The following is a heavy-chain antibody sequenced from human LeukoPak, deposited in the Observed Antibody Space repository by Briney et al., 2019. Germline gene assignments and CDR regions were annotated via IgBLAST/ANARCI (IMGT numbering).Heavy chain of an antibody. CDR3: ARDGRTGGNFDY. V-gene: IGHV3-21*01. D-gene: IGHD1-1*01. Sequence: GGSLRLSCAASGFTFSSYSMNWVRQAPGKGLEWVSSISSSSNYIYYADSVKGRFTISRDNAKNSLYLQMNSLRAEDTAVYYCARDGRTGGNFDYWGQGTLVTVSS. CDR2: ISSSSNYI. J-gene: IGHJ4*02. CDR1: GFTFSSYS.